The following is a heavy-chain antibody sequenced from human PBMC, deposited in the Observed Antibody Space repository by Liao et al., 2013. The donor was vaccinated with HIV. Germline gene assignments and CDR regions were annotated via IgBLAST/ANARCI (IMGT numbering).Heavy chain of an antibody. Sequence: QVQLEQWGEGLLKPSETLSLTCAVYGGSLSGYSWTWFRQPPGKGLVWIGEVIHNGSTSYTPSLKSRLTISVDTSRNQFSLNLNSVTAADTAVYYCAVGGCSGGDCYSSWYFDLWGRGTLVTVSS. CDR1: GGSLSGYS. D-gene: IGHD2-21*02. CDR3: AVGGCSGGDCYSSWYFDL. J-gene: IGHJ2*01. V-gene: IGHV4-34*02. CDR2: VIHNGST.